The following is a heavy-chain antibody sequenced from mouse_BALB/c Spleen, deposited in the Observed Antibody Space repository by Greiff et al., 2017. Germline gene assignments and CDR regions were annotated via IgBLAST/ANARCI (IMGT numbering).Heavy chain of an antibody. D-gene: IGHD2-4*01. CDR2: IYPGDGDT. CDR3: ARGGISYEYDGGFAY. CDR1: GYTFTSYW. Sequence: VQLQQSGAELARPGASVKLSCKASGYTFTSYWMQWVNQRPGQGLEWIGAIYPGDGDTRYTQKFKGKATLTADKSSSTAYMQLSSLASEDSAVYYCARGGISYEYDGGFAYWGQGTLVTVSA. V-gene: IGHV1-87*01. J-gene: IGHJ3*01.